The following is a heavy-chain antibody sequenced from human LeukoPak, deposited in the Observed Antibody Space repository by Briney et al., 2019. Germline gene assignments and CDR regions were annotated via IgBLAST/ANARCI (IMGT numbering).Heavy chain of an antibody. CDR1: GYTFTSYA. Sequence: ASVKVSCKSSGYTFTSYAMNWVRQAPGQGLEWMGWISTNTGNPTYAQGFTGRFVFSLDTSVSTAYLQISSLKAEDTAVYYCASSSSSWYVDYWGQGTLVTVSS. CDR3: ASSSSSWYVDY. J-gene: IGHJ4*02. V-gene: IGHV7-4-1*02. CDR2: ISTNTGNP. D-gene: IGHD6-13*01.